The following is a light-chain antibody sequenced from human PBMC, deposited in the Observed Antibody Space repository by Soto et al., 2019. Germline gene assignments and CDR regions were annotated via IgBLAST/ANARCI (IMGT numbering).Light chain of an antibody. CDR1: ESINQN. CDR2: GAS. Sequence: ETVMTQSPATLSVSPGEGATLSCRATESINQNLAWYQQKPGQAPRLLIHGASYRATGIPDRFSGRGSGTEFTLAISRLQSEDFAVYYCQQYGNVPLTFGGGTKVEIK. CDR3: QQYGNVPLT. J-gene: IGKJ4*01. V-gene: IGKV3-15*01.